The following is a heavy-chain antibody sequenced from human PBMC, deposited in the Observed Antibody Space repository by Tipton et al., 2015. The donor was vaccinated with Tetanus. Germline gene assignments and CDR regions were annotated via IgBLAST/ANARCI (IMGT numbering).Heavy chain of an antibody. V-gene: IGHV4-34*01. CDR2: IDLNGKK. Sequence: KPSDTLSLTCAVYGGAFSGYSYIWVRQSPGKGLEWIGEIDLNGKKSYNPSLKSRGTIPVDASTSQFSLSLTSVTAADTAVYYCARGLRRDPHALSSWGQGTLVAVSS. J-gene: IGHJ5*02. D-gene: IGHD5-24*01. CDR3: ARGLRRDPHALSS. CDR1: GGAFSGYS.